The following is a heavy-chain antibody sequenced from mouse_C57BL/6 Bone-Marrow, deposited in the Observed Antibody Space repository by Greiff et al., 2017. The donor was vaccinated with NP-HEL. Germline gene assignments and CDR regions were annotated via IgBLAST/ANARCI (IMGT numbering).Heavy chain of an antibody. CDR2: ISSGSSTI. Sequence: EVQLVESGGGLVKPGGSLKLSCAASGFTFSDYGMHWVRQAPEKGLEWVAYISSGSSTIYYADTVKGRFTISRDNAKNTLFLQMTSLRSEDTAMYYCANYGSSYVSAWFAYWGQGTLVTVSA. J-gene: IGHJ3*01. V-gene: IGHV5-17*01. CDR1: GFTFSDYG. D-gene: IGHD1-1*01. CDR3: ANYGSSYVSAWFAY.